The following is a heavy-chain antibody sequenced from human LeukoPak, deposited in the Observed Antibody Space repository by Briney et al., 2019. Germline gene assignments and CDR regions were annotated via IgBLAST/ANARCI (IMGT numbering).Heavy chain of an antibody. Sequence: PGGSLRLSCVASGFTFSDYSMNWVRQAPGKGLEWVSSISSNSAYIYYVDSLRGRFTVSGDNAKSSLFLQMNSLRVEDTAVYYCARAHCSGRGCYQRYDGFDIWGQGTVVTVSS. V-gene: IGHV3-21*01. CDR3: ARAHCSGRGCYQRYDGFDI. CDR2: ISSNSAYI. CDR1: GFTFSDYS. J-gene: IGHJ3*02. D-gene: IGHD2-15*01.